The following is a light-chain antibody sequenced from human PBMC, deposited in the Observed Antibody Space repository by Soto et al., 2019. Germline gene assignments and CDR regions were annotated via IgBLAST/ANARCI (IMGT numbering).Light chain of an antibody. Sequence: QSVLTQPDSVSGSLGQSITVSCTGTRGNLGRYDLVSWYQKYPGKAPTLLIYEATKRPSGVSDRFSGSKSGYTASLTISGLRAGDEADYYCCSLEGNSALLVFGGGTKVTVL. V-gene: IGLV2-23*01. CDR2: EAT. CDR3: CSLEGNSALLV. CDR1: RGNLGRYDL. J-gene: IGLJ2*01.